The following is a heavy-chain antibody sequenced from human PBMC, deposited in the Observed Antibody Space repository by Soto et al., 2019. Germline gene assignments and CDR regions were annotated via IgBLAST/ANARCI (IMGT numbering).Heavy chain of an antibody. J-gene: IGHJ4*02. CDR1: GGSISSGGYS. Sequence: QLQLQESSSGLVKPSQTLSLTCAVSGGSISSGGYSWSWIRQPPGKGLEWIGYIYHSGSTYYNPSLKSRVTISVDRSKNQFSLKLSSVTAADTAVYYCARGKGDSDTFDYWGQGTLVTVSS. D-gene: IGHD2-21*01. CDR2: IYHSGST. V-gene: IGHV4-30-2*01. CDR3: ARGKGDSDTFDY.